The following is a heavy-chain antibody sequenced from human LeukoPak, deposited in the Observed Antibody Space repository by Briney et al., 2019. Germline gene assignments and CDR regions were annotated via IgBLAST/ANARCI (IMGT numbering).Heavy chain of an antibody. CDR1: GFTFSTYG. CDR3: AKDPAYYDSIRAPFDY. D-gene: IGHD3-22*01. CDR2: IRYDGSNK. J-gene: IGHJ4*02. V-gene: IGHV3-30*02. Sequence: GGSLRLSCGASGFTFSTYGMHWVRQAPGKGLEWVAFIRYDGSNKYYADSVKGRFTISRDSSKNTLYLQMNSLRAEDTAVYYCAKDPAYYDSIRAPFDYWGQGTLVTVSS.